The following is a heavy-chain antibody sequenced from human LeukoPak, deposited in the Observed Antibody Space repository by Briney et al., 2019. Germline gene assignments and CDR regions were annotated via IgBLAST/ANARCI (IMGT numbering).Heavy chain of an antibody. CDR2: INNSGST. V-gene: IGHV4-34*01. CDR1: GGSFSGNY. D-gene: IGHD1-26*01. Sequence: PSETLSLTCVVYGGSFSGNYWSWIRQPPGKGLEWIGEINNSGSTNYNPSLKSRVTISVDTSKNQFSLKLSSVTAADTAVYYCARGCNRGSYYNYWGQGTLVTVSS. CDR3: ARGCNRGSYYNY. J-gene: IGHJ4*02.